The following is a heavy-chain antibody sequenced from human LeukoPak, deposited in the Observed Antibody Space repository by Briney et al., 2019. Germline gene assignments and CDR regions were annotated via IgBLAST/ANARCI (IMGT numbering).Heavy chain of an antibody. J-gene: IGHJ3*02. CDR3: ARKYCGGDCYSDDAFDI. CDR2: IHHSGST. Sequence: SGTLSLTCAVSGGSISSSNWWSWVRQPPGKGLEWIGEIHHSGSTNYNPSLKSRVTISVDKSKNQFSLKLSSVTAADTAVYYCARKYCGGDCYSDDAFDIWGQGTMVTVSS. CDR1: GGSISSSNW. V-gene: IGHV4-4*02. D-gene: IGHD2-21*02.